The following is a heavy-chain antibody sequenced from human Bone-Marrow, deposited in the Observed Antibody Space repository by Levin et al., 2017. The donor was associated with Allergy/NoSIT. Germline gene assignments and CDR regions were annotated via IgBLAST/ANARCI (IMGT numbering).Heavy chain of an antibody. J-gene: IGHJ4*02. Sequence: SCAASGFTFSSYAMSWVRQAPGKGLQWVSAISGGGSSTYYTDSVRGRFTISRDNSKNTLYLQINSLRAEDTAVYYCAKDFNLEVLAIHFDYWGQGALVTVSS. D-gene: IGHD2-21*01. CDR3: AKDFNLEVLAIHFDY. CDR1: GFTFSSYA. CDR2: ISGGGSST. V-gene: IGHV3-23*01.